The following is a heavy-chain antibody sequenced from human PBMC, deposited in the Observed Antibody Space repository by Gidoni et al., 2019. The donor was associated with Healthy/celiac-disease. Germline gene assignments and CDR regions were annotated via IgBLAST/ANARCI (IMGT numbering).Heavy chain of an antibody. J-gene: IGHJ4*02. V-gene: IGHV3-23*01. CDR1: GFTFSSYA. CDR3: AKVNLVVVTYYFDY. D-gene: IGHD3-22*01. Sequence: EVQLLESGGGLVQPGGSLRLSCSASGFTFSSYAMSWVRQAPGKGLEGVSAISGSGGSTYYADSVKGRFTISRDNSKNTLDLQMNSLRAEDTAVYYCAKVNLVVVTYYFDYWGQGTLVTVSS. CDR2: ISGSGGST.